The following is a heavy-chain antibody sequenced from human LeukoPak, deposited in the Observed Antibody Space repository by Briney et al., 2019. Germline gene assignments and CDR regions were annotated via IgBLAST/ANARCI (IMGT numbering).Heavy chain of an antibody. V-gene: IGHV4-34*01. CDR3: ATLRGYSGYATDY. J-gene: IGHJ4*02. D-gene: IGHD5-12*01. CDR1: GGSFSGYY. CDR2: INHSGST. Sequence: SETLSLTCAVYGGSFSGYYWSWVRQPPGKGLEWIREINHSGSTNYNPSLKSRVTISVDTSKNQFSLKLSSVTAADTAVYYCATLRGYSGYATDYWGQGTLVTVSS.